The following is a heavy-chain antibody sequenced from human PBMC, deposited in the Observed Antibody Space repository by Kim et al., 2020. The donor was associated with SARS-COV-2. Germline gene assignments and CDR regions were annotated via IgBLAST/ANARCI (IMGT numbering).Heavy chain of an antibody. Sequence: SETLSLTCAVYGGSFSGYYWSWIRQPPGKGLEWIGEINHSGSTNYNPSLKSRVTISVDTSKNQFSLKLSSVTAADTAVYYCARGTYSSSWYGRRSWFDPWGQGTLVTVSS. CDR1: GGSFSGYY. CDR3: ARGTYSSSWYGRRSWFDP. J-gene: IGHJ5*02. D-gene: IGHD6-13*01. V-gene: IGHV4-34*01. CDR2: INHSGST.